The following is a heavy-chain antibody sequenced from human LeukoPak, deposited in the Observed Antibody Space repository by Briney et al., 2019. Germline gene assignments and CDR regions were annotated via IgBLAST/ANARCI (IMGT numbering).Heavy chain of an antibody. D-gene: IGHD4-17*01. Sequence: PSETLSLTCTVSGGSISSGGYYWSWIRQHPGKGLEWIGCIHYSGSTYYNPSLKSRGTISIDTSKNQFSLRLNSVTAADTAVYYCARGEVDYGERDSYYYGVDVWGQGTTVTVSS. J-gene: IGHJ6*02. CDR3: ARGEVDYGERDSYYYGVDV. V-gene: IGHV4-31*03. CDR1: GGSISSGGYY. CDR2: IHYSGST.